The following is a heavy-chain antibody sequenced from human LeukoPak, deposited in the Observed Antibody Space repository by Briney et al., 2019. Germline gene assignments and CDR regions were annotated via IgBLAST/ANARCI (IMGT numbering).Heavy chain of an antibody. D-gene: IGHD3/OR15-3a*01. CDR3: ARADYYFSTRPNPTPLDF. Sequence: SGGSLRLSCAASGFTFSRFGMDWVRQAPGKGLEFVSAVSFNGDSTYYGDSVKGRFTISRDNSKNTLFFKMGSLRLGDMAFYYCARADYYFSTRPNPTPLDFWGQGTLVTVSS. J-gene: IGHJ4*02. V-gene: IGHV3-64*02. CDR2: VSFNGDST. CDR1: GFTFSRFG.